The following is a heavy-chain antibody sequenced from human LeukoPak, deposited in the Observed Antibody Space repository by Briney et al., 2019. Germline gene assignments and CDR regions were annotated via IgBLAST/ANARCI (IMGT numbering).Heavy chain of an antibody. D-gene: IGHD1-1*01. CDR3: AREGPNGLGWFDP. J-gene: IGHJ5*02. Sequence: SQTLSLTCTVSGGSISSGSYYWSWIRQPAGKGLEWIGRIYTSGSSNYNPSLKSRVTISVDTSKNQFSLKLSSVTAADTAVYYCAREGPNGLGWFDPWGQGTLVTVSS. CDR1: GGSISSGSYY. V-gene: IGHV4-61*02. CDR2: IYTSGSS.